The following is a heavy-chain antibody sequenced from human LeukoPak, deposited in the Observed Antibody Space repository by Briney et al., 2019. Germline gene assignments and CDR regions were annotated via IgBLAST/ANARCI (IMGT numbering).Heavy chain of an antibody. CDR2: IYYSGST. V-gene: IGHV4-39*01. CDR1: GGSISSSSYY. D-gene: IGHD5-18*01. Sequence: PSETLSLTCTVSGGSISSSSYYWGWIRQPPGKGLEWIGNIYYSGSTSYNPSLKSRVTISIDTSRNQFSLKLNSMTAADTAVYYCARHGYSFGLWGQGTLVTVSS. CDR3: ARHGYSFGL. J-gene: IGHJ4*02.